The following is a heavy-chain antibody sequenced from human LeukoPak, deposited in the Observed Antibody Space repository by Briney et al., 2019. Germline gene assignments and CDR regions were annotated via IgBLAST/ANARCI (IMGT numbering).Heavy chain of an antibody. J-gene: IGHJ4*02. CDR1: GGSFSDKY. CDR2: INHSERS. CDR3: ARVGRTGYSGSHHFDY. V-gene: IGHV4-34*01. Sequence: SETLSLTCAVYGGSFSDKYWSWLRQPPGKGLEWTGEINHSERSCYNPSLKRRVPISVDTSKNQSSLKLSSVTAADTAVYYCARVGRTGYSGSHHFDYWGQGTLVTVSS. D-gene: IGHD1-26*01.